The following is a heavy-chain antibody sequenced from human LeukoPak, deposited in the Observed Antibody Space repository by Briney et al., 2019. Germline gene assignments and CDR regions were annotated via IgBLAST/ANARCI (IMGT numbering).Heavy chain of an antibody. V-gene: IGHV7-4-1*02. J-gene: IGHJ4*02. Sequence: SVKVSCKATGYTFTSYAINWVRQAPGQGLEWMGWINTNTEDPTYGQGFTGRFVFSLDTSVSTTYLQISSLKAEDTAVYYCAREGEVVTFDYWGQGTLVTVSS. CDR3: AREGEVVTFDY. D-gene: IGHD2-21*02. CDR1: GYTFTSYA. CDR2: INTNTEDP.